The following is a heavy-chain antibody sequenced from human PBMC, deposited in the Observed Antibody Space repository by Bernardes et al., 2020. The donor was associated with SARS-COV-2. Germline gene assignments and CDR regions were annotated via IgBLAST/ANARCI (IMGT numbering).Heavy chain of an antibody. J-gene: IGHJ4*02. Sequence: GGSLRLSCAASGFTFSSYGMHWVRQAPGKGLEWVAVISYDGSNKYYADSVKGRFTISRDNSKNTLYLQMNSLRAEDTAVYYCANGFDDSWGFDYWGQGTLVTVSS. CDR3: ANGFDDSWGFDY. V-gene: IGHV3-30*18. CDR2: ISYDGSNK. D-gene: IGHD3-16*01. CDR1: GFTFSSYG.